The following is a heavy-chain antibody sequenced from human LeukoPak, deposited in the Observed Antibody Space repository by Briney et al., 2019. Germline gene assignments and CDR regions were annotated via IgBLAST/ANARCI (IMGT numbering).Heavy chain of an antibody. D-gene: IGHD6-13*01. CDR1: GFTFDDYA. Sequence: GRSLRLSCSASGFTFDDYAMHWVRQAPGKGLEWVSGISWNSGSMGYADSVKGRFTISRDNAKNSLYLQMNSLRAEDMALYYCAKEGIAAAGQSAFDIWGQGTMVTVSS. J-gene: IGHJ3*02. CDR3: AKEGIAAAGQSAFDI. CDR2: ISWNSGSM. V-gene: IGHV3-9*03.